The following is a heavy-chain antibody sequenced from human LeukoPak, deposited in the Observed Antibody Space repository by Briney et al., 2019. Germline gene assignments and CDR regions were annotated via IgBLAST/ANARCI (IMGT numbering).Heavy chain of an antibody. D-gene: IGHD5-18*01. Sequence: SETLSLTCAVYGGSFSGYYWSWIRQPPGKGLEWIGEINHSGSTNYNPSLKSRVTISVDTSKNQFSLKLSSVTAADTAVYYCASGYSYGLFDCWGQGTLVTVSS. V-gene: IGHV4-34*01. CDR1: GGSFSGYY. CDR3: ASGYSYGLFDC. J-gene: IGHJ4*02. CDR2: INHSGST.